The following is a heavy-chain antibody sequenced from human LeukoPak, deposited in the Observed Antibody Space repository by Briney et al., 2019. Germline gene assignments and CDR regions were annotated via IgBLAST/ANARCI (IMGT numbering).Heavy chain of an antibody. CDR2: IKQDGTEK. J-gene: IGHJ2*01. CDR3: ARRYFDL. Sequence: GGSLRLSCTASGFTFSTHWMTWVRQPPGKGLEWVANIKQDGTEKWYVDSVKGRFTISRDNAKNSLYLQMNSLRAEDTAVYYCARRYFDLWGRGTLVTVSS. CDR1: GFTFSTHW. V-gene: IGHV3-7*03.